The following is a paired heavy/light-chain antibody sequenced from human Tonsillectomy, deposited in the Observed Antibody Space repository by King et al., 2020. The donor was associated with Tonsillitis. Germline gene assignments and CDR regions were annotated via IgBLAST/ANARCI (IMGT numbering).Heavy chain of an antibody. CDR1: GHSLNELS. CDR3: ATDWRMRGGYDIHGLDV. Sequence: QVHLAQSGAEVKKPGASVKVSCKVSGHSLNELSMHWVRQAPGKGLEWVGGLDIEEGEIIYAQKFQGRVTMTEDTGTATAYMELSSLTSEDTAVYFCATDWRMRGGYDIHGLDVWGQGTTVTVSS. D-gene: IGHD5-12*01. CDR2: LDIEEGEI. V-gene: IGHV1-24*01. J-gene: IGHJ6*02.
Light chain of an antibody. CDR1: QSLLYTANFKTY. CDR2: WAS. CDR3: QQYYSSPWT. V-gene: IGKV4-1*01. Sequence: EIVLTQSPDSLTVSLGERATINCKSSQSLLYTANFKTYLTWYQQKPGQPPRLLIYWASTRESGVPDRFSGSGSGTDFTLTISSLQADDVATYYCQQYYSSPWTFGQGTKVEI. J-gene: IGKJ1*01.